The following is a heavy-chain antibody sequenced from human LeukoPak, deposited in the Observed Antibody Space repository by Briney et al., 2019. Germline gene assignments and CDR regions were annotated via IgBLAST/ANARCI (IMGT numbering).Heavy chain of an antibody. CDR2: MSDIGPNT. D-gene: IGHD3-3*01. Sequence: GGSLRLSCAASGFTVTEYAMTWIRQSPGKGLEWVSSMSDIGPNTYYADSVKGRFTISRDTSKNTLLLQMNSLRANDTALYFCARRLSLRFDAFAVWGPGTVVTVSS. CDR1: GFTVTEYA. J-gene: IGHJ3*01. CDR3: ARRLSLRFDAFAV. V-gene: IGHV3-23*01.